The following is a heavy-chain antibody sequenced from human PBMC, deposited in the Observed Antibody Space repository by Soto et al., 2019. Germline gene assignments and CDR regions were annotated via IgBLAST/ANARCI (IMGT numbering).Heavy chain of an antibody. CDR1: GFDFSSYA. Sequence: EVQLLESGGGLVHPGGSLRLSCAASGFDFSSYAMSWVRQAPGKGLECISLISGTGVPTLYAESVKGRFSVSRDNSKDTLFLEMNNLGVDDTAMYYCAKSFCSSSSCFFLWVDPWGLGTLVTVSS. J-gene: IGHJ5*02. CDR3: AKSFCSSSSCFFLWVDP. V-gene: IGHV3-23*01. CDR2: ISGTGVPT. D-gene: IGHD2-2*01.